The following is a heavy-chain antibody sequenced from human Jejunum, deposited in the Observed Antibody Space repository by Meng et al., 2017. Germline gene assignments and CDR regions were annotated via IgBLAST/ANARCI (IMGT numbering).Heavy chain of an antibody. V-gene: IGHV1-18*01. CDR1: GYDFRSYG. D-gene: IGHD4-17*01. CDR3: ARLGDYVSFYFDL. Sequence: ASAKVSCNASGYDFRSYGIIWVRQAPGHGLELMGWIRVHNGDTNYAQKLQGGVIMTTDTATNTAYMELRSLRSDDTAAYYCARLGDYVSFYFDLWGRGTLVTVSS. CDR2: IRVHNGDT. J-gene: IGHJ2*01.